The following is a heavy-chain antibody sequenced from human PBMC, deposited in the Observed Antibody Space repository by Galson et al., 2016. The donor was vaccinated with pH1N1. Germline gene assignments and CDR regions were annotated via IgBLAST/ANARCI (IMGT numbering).Heavy chain of an antibody. Sequence: SLRLSCAASGFTFSSYAMRWVRQAPGKGLEWVSHISGSGISTYYADSVEGRFTISRDNSKNTMYLQMNSLRAEDTAIHYCAKDFVRAVQIPESGINDYWGQGTLVTVSS. J-gene: IGHJ4*02. CDR3: AKDFVRAVQIPESGINDY. CDR2: ISGSGIST. D-gene: IGHD6-13*01. V-gene: IGHV3-23*01. CDR1: GFTFSSYA.